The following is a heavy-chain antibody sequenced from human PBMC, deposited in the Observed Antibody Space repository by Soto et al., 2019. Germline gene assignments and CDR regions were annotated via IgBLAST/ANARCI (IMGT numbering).Heavy chain of an antibody. J-gene: IGHJ6*02. V-gene: IGHV1-69*13. CDR3: ATTVTTYYYYYGMDV. Sequence: GASVKVSCKAPGGTFSSYAISWVRQAPGQGLEWMGGIIPIFGTANYAQKFQGRVTITADESTSTAYMELSSLRSEDTAVYYCATTVTTYYYYYGMDVWGQGTTVTVSS. CDR2: IIPIFGTA. CDR1: GGTFSSYA. D-gene: IGHD4-17*01.